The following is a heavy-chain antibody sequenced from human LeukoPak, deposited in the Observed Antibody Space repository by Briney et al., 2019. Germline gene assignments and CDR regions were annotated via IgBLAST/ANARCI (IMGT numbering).Heavy chain of an antibody. V-gene: IGHV3-33*01. CDR3: AREPPYCTGGSCPFDY. CDR1: GITFSASG. J-gene: IGHJ4*02. Sequence: GVLRLSCTASGITFSASGMLWVRQAPGKGLEGVTFIWHDGSNKYYAESVKGRFTISRDNSKNTLYLQMNSLRAEDTAVYYCAREPPYCTGGSCPFDYWGQGTLVTVSS. CDR2: IWHDGSNK. D-gene: IGHD2-15*01.